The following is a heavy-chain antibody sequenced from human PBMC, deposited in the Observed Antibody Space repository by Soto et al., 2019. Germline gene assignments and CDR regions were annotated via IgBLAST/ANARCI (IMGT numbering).Heavy chain of an antibody. CDR2: IYHSGSR. V-gene: IGHV4-30-4*01. D-gene: IGHD3-16*01. CDR3: AREGAASHSYYYGTDV. J-gene: IGHJ6*02. CDR1: GGSIGSGDSY. Sequence: LSLTCTVSGGSIGSGDSYWSWIRQSPGKGLEWIGYIYHSGSRYYKPSLASRVTISVDTSKNQFSLKLNSVTAADTAVYYCAREGAASHSYYYGTDVWGQGTTVTVSS.